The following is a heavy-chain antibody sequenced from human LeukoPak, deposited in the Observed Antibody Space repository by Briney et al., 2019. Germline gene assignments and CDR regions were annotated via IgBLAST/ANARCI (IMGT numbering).Heavy chain of an antibody. D-gene: IGHD3-16*01. V-gene: IGHV3-33*01. J-gene: IGHJ4*02. CDR3: ARQSVYYFDY. Sequence: PGRSLRLSCAASGFTFRSYGMPWVRQAPGKGLEWVAVIWYDGSNKYYADSVKGRFTISRDNSKNTLYLQMNSLRAEDTAVYYCARQSVYYFDYWGQGTLVTVSS. CDR2: IWYDGSNK. CDR1: GFTFRSYG.